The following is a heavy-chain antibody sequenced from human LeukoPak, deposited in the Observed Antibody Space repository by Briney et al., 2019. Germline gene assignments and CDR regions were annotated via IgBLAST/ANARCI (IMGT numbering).Heavy chain of an antibody. D-gene: IGHD6-6*01. CDR2: IIPIFGTA. V-gene: IGHV1-69*05. J-gene: IGHJ6*03. CDR1: GGTFSSYA. CDR3: VRDPRIAARPGYYYYMDV. Sequence: ALVKVSCXASGGTFSSYAISWVRQAPGQGLEWMGRIIPIFGTANYAQKFQGRVTITTDESTSTAYMELSSLRSEDTAVYYCVRDPRIAARPGYYYYMDVWGKGTTVTVSS.